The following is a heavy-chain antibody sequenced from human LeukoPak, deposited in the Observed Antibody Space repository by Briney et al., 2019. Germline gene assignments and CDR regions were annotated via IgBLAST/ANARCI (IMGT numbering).Heavy chain of an antibody. CDR1: GGSFSGYY. Sequence: SETLSLTCAVYGGSFSGYYRSWIRQPPGKGLEWIGEINHSGSTNYNPSLKSRVTISVDTSKNQFSLKLSSVTAADTAVYYCARAGGYSLDNWFDPWGQGTLVTVSS. CDR2: INHSGST. J-gene: IGHJ5*02. V-gene: IGHV4-34*01. D-gene: IGHD5-18*01. CDR3: ARAGGYSLDNWFDP.